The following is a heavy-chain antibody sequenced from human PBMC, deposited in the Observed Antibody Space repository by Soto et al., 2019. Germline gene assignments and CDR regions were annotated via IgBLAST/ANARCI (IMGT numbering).Heavy chain of an antibody. CDR2: MNPNSGNT. V-gene: IGHV1-8*01. CDR3: ARGRKDDFWSGYYPNYYYYYMDV. Sequence: QVPLVQSGAEVKKPGASVKVSCKASGYTFTSYDINWVRQATGQGLEWMGWMNPNSGNTGYAQKFQGRVTMTRNTSISTAYMELSSLRSEDTAVYYCARGRKDDFWSGYYPNYYYYYMDVWGKGTTVTVSS. J-gene: IGHJ6*03. CDR1: GYTFTSYD. D-gene: IGHD3-3*01.